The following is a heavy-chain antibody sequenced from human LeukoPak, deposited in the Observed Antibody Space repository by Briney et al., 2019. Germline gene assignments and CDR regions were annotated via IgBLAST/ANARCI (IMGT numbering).Heavy chain of an antibody. CDR3: ARVSDYYGSGSYYRGFDY. Sequence: SETLSLTCTVSGGSISSHHWSWIRQPAGKGLEWIGRIYYSGSTYYNPSLKSRVTISVDTSKNQFSLKLSSVTAADTAVYYCARVSDYYGSGSYYRGFDYWGQGTLVTVSS. J-gene: IGHJ4*02. CDR2: IYYSGST. D-gene: IGHD3-10*01. CDR1: GGSISSHH. V-gene: IGHV4-59*06.